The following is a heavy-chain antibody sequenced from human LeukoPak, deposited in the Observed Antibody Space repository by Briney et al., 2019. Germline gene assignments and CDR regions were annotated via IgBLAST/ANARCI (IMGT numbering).Heavy chain of an antibody. CDR1: GYSISSGYY. V-gene: IGHV4-38-2*02. D-gene: IGHD3-22*01. J-gene: IGHJ1*01. Sequence: PSETLSLTCTVSGYSISSGYYWGWIRQPPGKGLEWIGSIYHSGSTYYNPSLKSRVTISVDTSKNQFSLKLNSVTAADTAVYYCARSTYYYDSSGYFVGYFQHWGQGTLVTVSS. CDR3: ARSTYYYDSSGYFVGYFQH. CDR2: IYHSGST.